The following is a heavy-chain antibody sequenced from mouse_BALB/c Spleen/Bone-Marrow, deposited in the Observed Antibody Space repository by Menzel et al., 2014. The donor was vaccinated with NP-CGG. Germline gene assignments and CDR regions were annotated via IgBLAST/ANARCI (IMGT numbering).Heavy chain of an antibody. V-gene: IGHV2-3*01. Sequence: QVQLQQSGPGLVAPSQSLSITCTVSGFSLTSYGVSWVRQPPGKGLEWLGVIWGDGSTNFHSALKSRLSISKDNSKSQLFLKLNSLQTDDTATYYCAKPVLSGRFAYWGQGTLVTVSA. CDR3: AKPVLSGRFAY. CDR1: GFSLTSYG. CDR2: IWGDGST. J-gene: IGHJ3*01.